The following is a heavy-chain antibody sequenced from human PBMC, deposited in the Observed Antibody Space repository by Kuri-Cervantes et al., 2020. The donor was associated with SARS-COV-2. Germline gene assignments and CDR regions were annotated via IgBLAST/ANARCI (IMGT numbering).Heavy chain of an antibody. J-gene: IGHJ4*02. CDR3: ARGSIFSDTGGWYFDY. Sequence: ASVKVSCKASGYTFTSYGISWVRQAPGQGLEWMGWISANNGNTNYAQKLQGRVTMTTDTSTSTAYMELRSLRSDDTAVYYCARGSIFSDTGGWYFDYWGQGTLVTVSS. D-gene: IGHD3-10*01. CDR1: GYTFTSYG. CDR2: ISANNGNT. V-gene: IGHV1-18*01.